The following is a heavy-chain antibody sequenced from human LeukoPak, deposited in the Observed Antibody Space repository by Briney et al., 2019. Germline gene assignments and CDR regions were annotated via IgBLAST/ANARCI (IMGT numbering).Heavy chain of an antibody. J-gene: IGHJ5*02. CDR3: ARSPHSYFLVRGVIIWFDP. D-gene: IGHD3-10*01. CDR1: GGSFSGYY. Sequence: SETLSLTCAVYGGSFSGYYWSWIRQPPGKGLEWIGEINHSGSTNYNPSLKGRVTISVDTSKNQFSLKLSSVTAADTAVYYCARSPHSYFLVRGVIIWFDPWGQGTLVTVSS. V-gene: IGHV4-34*01. CDR2: INHSGST.